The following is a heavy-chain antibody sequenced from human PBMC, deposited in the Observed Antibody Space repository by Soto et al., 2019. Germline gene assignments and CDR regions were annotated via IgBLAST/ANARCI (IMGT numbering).Heavy chain of an antibody. V-gene: IGHV1-2*04. Sequence: QVQLVQSGAEVKKPGASVKVSCKASGYTFTGYYVHWVRQAPGQGLEWMGWINPNSGGTNYAQKFQGWVTMTRDTSISTAYMELSRLRSDDTAVYYCARGYCSGGSCYTYYYYYYGMDVWGQGTTVTVSS. D-gene: IGHD2-15*01. CDR2: INPNSGGT. CDR1: GYTFTGYY. J-gene: IGHJ6*02. CDR3: ARGYCSGGSCYTYYYYYYGMDV.